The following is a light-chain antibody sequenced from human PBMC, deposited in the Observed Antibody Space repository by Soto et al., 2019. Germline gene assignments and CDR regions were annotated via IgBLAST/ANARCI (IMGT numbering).Light chain of an antibody. J-gene: IGKJ4*01. CDR1: QSLLHGDGKTY. Sequence: DIVMTQTPFSLSVTPGQPASSSCKSSQSLLHGDGKTYLYWYLQKAGQSPQLLIHEVSNRFSGVPDSFSGGASGTDFTLKISRVDAEDVGVYYCMQSLLLPLTFGAGTKVEIK. CDR2: EVS. V-gene: IGKV2D-29*02. CDR3: MQSLLLPLT.